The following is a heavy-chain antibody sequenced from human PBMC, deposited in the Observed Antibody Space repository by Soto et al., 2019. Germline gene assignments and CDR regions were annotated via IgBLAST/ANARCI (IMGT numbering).Heavy chain of an antibody. CDR3: AREGGGYRFDY. Sequence: QVRLQESGPGLVKPSETLSLTCAVSGTSFGTHYWSWIRQPPGKGLEWIGYIFYSGHLKYNPSLKSRLTISVDPPKNQISLRLTSVTAADTAVYDCAREGGGYRFDYWGQGALVTVSS. J-gene: IGHJ4*02. V-gene: IGHV4-59*11. CDR1: GTSFGTHY. CDR2: IFYSGHL. D-gene: IGHD1-26*01.